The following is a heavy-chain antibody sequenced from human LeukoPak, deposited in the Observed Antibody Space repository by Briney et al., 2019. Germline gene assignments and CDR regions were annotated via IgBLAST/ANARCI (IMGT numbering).Heavy chain of an antibody. V-gene: IGHV1-69*13. Sequence: SVKVSCKASGGTFSNYAISWVRQAPGQGLEWMGGILPIFDTGNYAQKFQGRVTVTADASTSTAYMELSSLRSEDTAVYYCARQGPTYYDSSGYYYAEDYYMDVWGKGTTVTVSS. J-gene: IGHJ6*03. D-gene: IGHD3-22*01. CDR2: ILPIFDTG. CDR3: ARQGPTYYDSSGYYYAEDYYMDV. CDR1: GGTFSNYA.